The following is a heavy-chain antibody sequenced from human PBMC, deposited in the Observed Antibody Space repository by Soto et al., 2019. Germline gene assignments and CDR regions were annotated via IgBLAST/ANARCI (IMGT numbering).Heavy chain of an antibody. Sequence: LRLSCAASGFTFNNYAMSWVRQAPGKGLEWVATVSTTGGGTYYTDSVKGRFTISRDNSKNTVSLQMNSLRAEDTATYFCAKDLARRLEILGYYNYGMDVWGQGTTVTVSS. V-gene: IGHV3-23*01. D-gene: IGHD1-7*01. CDR3: AKDLARRLEILGYYNYGMDV. J-gene: IGHJ6*02. CDR2: VSTTGGGT. CDR1: GFTFNNYA.